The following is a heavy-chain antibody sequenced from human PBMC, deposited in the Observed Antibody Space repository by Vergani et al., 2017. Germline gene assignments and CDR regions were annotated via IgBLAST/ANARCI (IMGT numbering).Heavy chain of an antibody. CDR1: GDSISSDY. CDR3: ASGGTYYLDY. CDR2: IYYSGST. V-gene: IGHV4-59*01. D-gene: IGHD1-26*01. J-gene: IGHJ4*02. Sequence: QVQLQESGPGLVKPSETLSLTCNVSGDSISSDYWSWIRQPPGKALEWIGNIYYSGSTNYNPSLKRRVTMSVETSKNQFSLKLSSVTAADTAVYYCASGGTYYLDYWGQGTLVTVSS.